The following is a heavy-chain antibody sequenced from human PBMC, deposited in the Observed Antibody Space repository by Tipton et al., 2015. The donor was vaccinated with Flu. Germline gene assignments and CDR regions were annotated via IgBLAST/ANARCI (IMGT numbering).Heavy chain of an antibody. D-gene: IGHD6-13*01. Sequence: SLRLSCAASGFTFSSYEMNWVRLAPGKGLEWVSYISSSGSTISYADSVKGRFTISRDNAKKSLYLQMSSLRAEDTAVYYCARDRGAASGPYWGQGTLVIVSS. CDR3: ARDRGAASGPY. J-gene: IGHJ4*02. CDR2: ISSSGSTI. V-gene: IGHV3-48*03. CDR1: GFTFSSYE.